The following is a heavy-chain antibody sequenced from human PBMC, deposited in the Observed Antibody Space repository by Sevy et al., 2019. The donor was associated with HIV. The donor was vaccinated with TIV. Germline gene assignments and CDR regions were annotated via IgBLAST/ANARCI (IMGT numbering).Heavy chain of an antibody. CDR3: ARDRDYYDSSGPDY. CDR2: ISYDGSNK. CDR1: GFTFSSYA. J-gene: IGHJ4*02. Sequence: GSLRLSCAASGFTFSSYAMHWVRQAPGKGLEWVAVISYDGSNKYYADSVKGRFTISRDNSKNTLYLQMNSLRAEDTAVYYCARDRDYYDSSGPDYWGQGTLVTVSS. D-gene: IGHD3-22*01. V-gene: IGHV3-30-3*01.